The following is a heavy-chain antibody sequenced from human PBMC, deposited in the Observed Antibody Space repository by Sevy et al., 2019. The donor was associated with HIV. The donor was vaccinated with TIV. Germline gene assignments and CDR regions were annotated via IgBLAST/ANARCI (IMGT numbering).Heavy chain of an antibody. CDR1: GGTFSSYA. CDR2: IIPIFGTA. J-gene: IGHJ4*02. Sequence: VKVSCKASGGTFSSYAISWVRQAPRQGLEWMGGIIPIFGTANYAQKFQGRVTITADESTSTAYMELSSLRSEDMAVYYCARVAPHYYDSSGYYFDYWGQGTLVTVSS. D-gene: IGHD3-22*01. V-gene: IGHV1-69*01. CDR3: ARVAPHYYDSSGYYFDY.